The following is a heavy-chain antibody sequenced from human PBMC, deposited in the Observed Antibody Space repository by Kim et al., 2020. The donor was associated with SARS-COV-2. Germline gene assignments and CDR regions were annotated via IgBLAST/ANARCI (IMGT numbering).Heavy chain of an antibody. V-gene: IGHV4-39*01. CDR1: GGSISSSSYY. Sequence: SETLSLTCTVSGGSISSSSYYWGWIRQPPGKGLEWIGSIYYSGSTYYNPSLKSRVTISVDTSKNQFSLKLSSVTAADTAVYYCARHILNDYGDYVPRGWFDPWGQGTLVTVSS. J-gene: IGHJ5*02. CDR2: IYYSGST. D-gene: IGHD4-17*01. CDR3: ARHILNDYGDYVPRGWFDP.